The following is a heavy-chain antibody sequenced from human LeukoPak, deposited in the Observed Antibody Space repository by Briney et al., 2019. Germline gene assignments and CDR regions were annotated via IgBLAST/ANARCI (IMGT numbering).Heavy chain of an antibody. V-gene: IGHV4-30-4*08. D-gene: IGHD3-22*01. CDR1: GGSISSGDYY. CDR2: IYYSGST. J-gene: IGHJ3*02. CDR3: ASSRRYYYDSSGYYAFDI. Sequence: SETLSLTCTVSGGSISSGDYYWSWIRQPPGKGLEWIGYIYYSGSTYYNPSLKSRVTISVDTSKDQFSLKLSSVTAADTAVYYCASSRRYYYDSSGYYAFDIWGQGTMVTVSS.